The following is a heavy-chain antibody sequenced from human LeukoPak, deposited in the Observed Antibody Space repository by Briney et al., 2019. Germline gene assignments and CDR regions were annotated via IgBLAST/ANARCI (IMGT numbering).Heavy chain of an antibody. J-gene: IGHJ5*02. V-gene: IGHV4-61*01. CDR2: IYYSGST. Sequence: SETLSLTCTASGGSVSSGSYYWSWIRQPPGKGLEWIGYIYYSGSTKYNPSLKSRVTISIDTSKNQFSLKLSSVTAADTAVYYCARGRGIVVVPAAIRFDPWGQGTLVTVSS. CDR1: GGSVSSGSYY. D-gene: IGHD2-2*01. CDR3: ARGRGIVVVPAAIRFDP.